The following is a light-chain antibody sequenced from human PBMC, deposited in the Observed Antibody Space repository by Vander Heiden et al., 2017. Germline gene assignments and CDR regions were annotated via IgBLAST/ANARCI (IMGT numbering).Light chain of an antibody. CDR2: DDS. V-gene: IGLV3-21*03. Sequence: SSVLTQPPSLSVAPGKTARITCGGNNIGSKSVHWYQQKPGQAPVLVVYDDSDRPSGIPERFSGSNSGNTATLTITRVEAEDEADYYCQVWDSSSDHWVFGGGTKLTVL. J-gene: IGLJ3*02. CDR3: QVWDSSSDHWV. CDR1: NIGSKS.